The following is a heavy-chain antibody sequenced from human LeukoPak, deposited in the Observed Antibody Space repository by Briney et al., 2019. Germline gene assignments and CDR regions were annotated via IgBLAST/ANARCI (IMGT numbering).Heavy chain of an antibody. CDR1: EFTFSSYS. CDR3: ARDALGLAAADNWFDP. CDR2: ISSGSSTA. J-gene: IGHJ5*02. D-gene: IGHD6-13*01. V-gene: IGHV3-48*04. Sequence: GGSLRLSCAASEFTFSSYSMNWVRQAPGKGLEWVSYISSGSSTAYYADSVKGRFTISRDNAKNSLYLQMNSLRAEDTAVYYCARDALGLAAADNWFDPWGQGTLVTVSS.